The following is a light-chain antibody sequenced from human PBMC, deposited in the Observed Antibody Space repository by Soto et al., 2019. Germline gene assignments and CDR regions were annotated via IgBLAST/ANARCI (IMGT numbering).Light chain of an antibody. CDR2: GAS. Sequence: EIVLTQSPGTLSFSPGERATLSCRASQSITSSYLAWYQQKPGQAPRLLLYGASRRATGIPDRFSGSGSGTDFTLTISRLEPEDFAVYYCQQYGSSPYTFGQGTKLDIK. J-gene: IGKJ2*01. CDR1: QSITSSY. V-gene: IGKV3-20*01. CDR3: QQYGSSPYT.